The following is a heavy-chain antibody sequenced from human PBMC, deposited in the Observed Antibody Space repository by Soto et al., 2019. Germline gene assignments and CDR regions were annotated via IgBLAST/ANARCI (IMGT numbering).Heavy chain of an antibody. CDR3: AREKTPMSPHYFYYGMDV. V-gene: IGHV4-61*01. J-gene: IGHJ6*02. CDR2: VYSGGGT. Sequence: SETLSLTCTVSGGSISSSSYYWGWIRQPPGKGLEWIGYVYSGGGTNYSPSFMGRVTISVDTTDNQFSLKLNSVTAADTAVYYCAREKTPMSPHYFYYGMDVWGQGTTVTV. D-gene: IGHD3-9*01. CDR1: GGSISSSSYY.